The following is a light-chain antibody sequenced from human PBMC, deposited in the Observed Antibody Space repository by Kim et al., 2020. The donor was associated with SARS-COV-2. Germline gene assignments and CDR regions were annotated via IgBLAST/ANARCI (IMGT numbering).Light chain of an antibody. CDR3: SSYIRSSTYYV. V-gene: IGLV2-14*03. CDR2: DVS. CDR1: SSDVGGYNY. Sequence: QSITNSCTATSSDVGGYNYVSWYQQHPGKAPKLMIFDVSNRPSGVSNRFSGSKSGNTASLTISGLQAEDEADYYCSSYIRSSTYYVFGSGTKVTVL. J-gene: IGLJ1*01.